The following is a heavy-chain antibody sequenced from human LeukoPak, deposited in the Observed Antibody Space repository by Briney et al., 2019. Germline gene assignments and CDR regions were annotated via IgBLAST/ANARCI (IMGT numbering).Heavy chain of an antibody. V-gene: IGHV3-23*01. Sequence: GGSLRLSCAASGFIFGSYAMNWVRQAPGKGLEWVSVVTSSGGTTSYADSVKGQFTISRDKSKNTVYLQMNSLRAEDTAVYYCVKDLLGFDYWGQGTLGTVSS. CDR1: GFIFGSYA. CDR2: VTSSGGTT. J-gene: IGHJ4*02. D-gene: IGHD3-16*01. CDR3: VKDLLGFDY.